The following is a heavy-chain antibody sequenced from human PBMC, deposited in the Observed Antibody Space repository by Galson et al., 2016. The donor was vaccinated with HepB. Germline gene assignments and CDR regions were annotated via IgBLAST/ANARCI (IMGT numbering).Heavy chain of an antibody. CDR2: IHPSGSA. D-gene: IGHD1-1*01. Sequence: SETLSLTCDVYGGSFNDYYWSWIRQPPKKGLEWIGEIHPSGSALYHPSLASRVTISVDTSKWHFSVTLTSVTAADTAVYYGARGIGQAKTGHWGQGDLVTVSS. J-gene: IGHJ4*02. CDR1: GGSFNDYY. V-gene: IGHV4-34*01. CDR3: ARGIGQAKTGH.